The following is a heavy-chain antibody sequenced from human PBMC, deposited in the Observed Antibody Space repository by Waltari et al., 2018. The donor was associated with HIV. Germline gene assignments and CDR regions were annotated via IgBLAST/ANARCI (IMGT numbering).Heavy chain of an antibody. CDR2: ISYDGIEK. V-gene: IGHV3-30*16. J-gene: IGHJ4*02. CDR1: GFTFRKYA. Sequence: QVQLAESGGGVVRPGRSLRISCAACGFTFRKYAIHWVRPDPGKGLEGVTVISYDGIEKFYADSVKCRFTISRDNSKNTLYLQMNSLRAEDTAVYYCARGRGGPDYWGQGTRVTVSS. CDR3: ARGRGGPDY. D-gene: IGHD3-10*01.